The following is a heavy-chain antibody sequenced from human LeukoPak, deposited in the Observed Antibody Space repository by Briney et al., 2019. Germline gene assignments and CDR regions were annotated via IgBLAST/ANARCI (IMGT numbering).Heavy chain of an antibody. D-gene: IGHD3-10*01. CDR3: ARVVTMVQGVIILYYFDY. J-gene: IGHJ4*02. CDR2: IYYSGST. V-gene: IGHV4-59*01. Sequence: SETLSLTCTASGGSISSYYWSWIRQPPGKGLEWIGYIYYSGSTNYNPSLKSRVTISVDTSKNQFSLKLSSVTAADTAVYYCARVVTMVQGVIILYYFDYWGQGTLVTVSS. CDR1: GGSISSYY.